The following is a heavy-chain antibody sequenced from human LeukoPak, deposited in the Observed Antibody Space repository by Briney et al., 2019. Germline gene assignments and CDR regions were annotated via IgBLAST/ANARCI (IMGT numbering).Heavy chain of an antibody. D-gene: IGHD2/OR15-2a*01. CDR3: ARVFRSRINWFDP. J-gene: IGHJ5*02. V-gene: IGHV1-2*02. CDR1: GYTFTDYY. CDR2: ISPNNGDT. Sequence: ASVKVSCKASGYTFTDYYMHWVRQAPGQGLEWMGWISPNNGDTHYAQKFQGRVTMTRDTSISTAYMELSGLRSDDTAVYYCARVFRSRINWFDPWGQGTLVSVSS.